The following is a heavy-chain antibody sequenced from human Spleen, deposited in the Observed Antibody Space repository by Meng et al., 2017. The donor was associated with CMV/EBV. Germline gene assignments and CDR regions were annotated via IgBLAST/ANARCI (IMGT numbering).Heavy chain of an antibody. CDR3: ARDPGSGWYYFDS. CDR2: INEPGTET. CDR1: GFSFSNYY. J-gene: IGHJ4*02. Sequence: GESLKISCAASGFSFSNYYMTWIRQAPGKGLEWVANINEPGTETYYVDSVKGRFTISRDNAKNTLYLQMSSLRPEDTAVYYCARDPGSGWYYFDSWGQGTLVTVSS. D-gene: IGHD6-19*01. V-gene: IGHV3-7*01.